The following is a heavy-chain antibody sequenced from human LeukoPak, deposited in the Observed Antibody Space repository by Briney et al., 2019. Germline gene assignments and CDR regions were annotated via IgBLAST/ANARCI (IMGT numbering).Heavy chain of an antibody. Sequence: SVTVSCKASGGTFSSYAISWVRQAPGQGLEWMGGIIPIFGTANYAQKFQGRVTITADESTSTAYMELSSLRSEDTAVYYCARFSEPLNHYYYYGMDVWGQGTTVTVSS. CDR3: ARFSEPLNHYYYYGMDV. D-gene: IGHD2/OR15-2a*01. V-gene: IGHV1-69*13. J-gene: IGHJ6*02. CDR2: IIPIFGTA. CDR1: GGTFSSYA.